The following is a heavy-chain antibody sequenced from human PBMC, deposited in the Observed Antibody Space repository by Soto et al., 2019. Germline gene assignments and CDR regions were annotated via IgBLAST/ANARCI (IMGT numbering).Heavy chain of an antibody. CDR3: AREDGYNYSPYYYYYYGMDV. CDR1: GFTFSDYY. Sequence: QVQLVESGGGLVKPGGSLRLSCAASGFTFSDYYMSWIRQAPGKGLEWVSYISSSGRTIYYAESVKGRFTISRDNAKNSLYLQMNSLRAEDTAVYYCAREDGYNYSPYYYYYYGMDVWGQGTTVTVSS. D-gene: IGHD5-12*01. CDR2: ISSSGRTI. J-gene: IGHJ6*02. V-gene: IGHV3-11*01.